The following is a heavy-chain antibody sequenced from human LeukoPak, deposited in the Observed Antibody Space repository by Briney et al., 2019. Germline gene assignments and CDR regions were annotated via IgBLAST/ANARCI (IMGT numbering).Heavy chain of an antibody. CDR2: INPNSGGT. V-gene: IGHV1-2*02. CDR3: ARVLRYNWNDGEYYFDY. J-gene: IGHJ4*02. D-gene: IGHD1-1*01. Sequence: GASVKVSCKASGYTFTSYGISWVRQAPGQGLEWMGWINPNSGGTNYAQKFQGRVTMTRDTSISTAYMELSRLRSDDTAVYYCARVLRYNWNDGEYYFDYWGQGTLVTVSS. CDR1: GYTFTSYG.